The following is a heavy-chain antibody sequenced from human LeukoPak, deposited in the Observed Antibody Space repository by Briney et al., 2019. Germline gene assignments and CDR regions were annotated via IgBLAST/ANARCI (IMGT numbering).Heavy chain of an antibody. CDR1: GFTVSSNY. CDR2: IYSGGST. V-gene: IGHV3-53*01. J-gene: IGHJ6*04. CDR3: AIARAAAGIGGLVGYYYYGMDV. Sequence: GGSLRLSCAASGFTVSSNYMNWVRQAPGKGLEWVSVIYSGGSTYYADSVKGRFTISRDNSKNTLYLQMNSLRAEDTAVYYCAIARAAAGIGGLVGYYYYGMDVWGKGTTVTVSS. D-gene: IGHD6-13*01.